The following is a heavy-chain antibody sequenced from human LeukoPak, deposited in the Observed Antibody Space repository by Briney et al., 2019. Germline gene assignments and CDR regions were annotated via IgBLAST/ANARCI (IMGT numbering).Heavy chain of an antibody. V-gene: IGHV1-18*01. CDR2: ISAYNGNT. CDR3: ARAAITVFGVVPET. CDR1: GYTFTSHG. J-gene: IGHJ4*02. Sequence: ASVKVSCKASGYTFTSHGISWVRQAPGQGLEWIGWISAYNGNTNYAQKFQGRVTMTTDTSTATAYMDLRSLRFDDTAVYYCARAAITVFGVVPETWGQGTLVTVSS. D-gene: IGHD3-3*01.